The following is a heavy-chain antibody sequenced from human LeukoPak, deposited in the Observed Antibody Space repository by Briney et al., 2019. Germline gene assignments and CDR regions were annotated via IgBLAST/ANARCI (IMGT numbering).Heavy chain of an antibody. CDR2: INHSGST. CDR1: GGSFSGYY. J-gene: IGHJ4*02. Sequence: SETLSLTCAVYGGSFSGYYWSWIRQPPGKGLEWIGEINHSGSTNYNPSLKSRVTISVDTSKNQFSLKLSSVTAADTAVHYCARARGYSYGPFDYWGQGTLVTVSS. D-gene: IGHD5-18*01. CDR3: ARARGYSYGPFDY. V-gene: IGHV4-34*01.